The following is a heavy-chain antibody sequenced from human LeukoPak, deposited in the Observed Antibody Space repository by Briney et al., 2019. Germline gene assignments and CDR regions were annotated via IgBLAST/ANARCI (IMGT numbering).Heavy chain of an antibody. Sequence: SETLSLTCAVYGGSFSGYYWSWICQPPGKGLGWIGEINHSGSTNYNPSLKSRVTISVDTSKNQFSLKLSSVTAADTAVYYCARVVRTVLLWFGELSCYFDYWGQGTLVTVSS. D-gene: IGHD3-10*01. CDR3: ARVVRTVLLWFGELSCYFDY. J-gene: IGHJ4*02. CDR2: INHSGST. CDR1: GGSFSGYY. V-gene: IGHV4-34*01.